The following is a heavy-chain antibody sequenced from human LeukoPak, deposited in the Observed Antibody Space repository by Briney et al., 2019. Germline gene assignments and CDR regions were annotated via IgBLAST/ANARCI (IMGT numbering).Heavy chain of an antibody. CDR2: IYYSGST. J-gene: IGHJ4*02. D-gene: IGHD3-22*01. CDR1: GGSISSYY. V-gene: IGHV4-59*01. CDR3: ARRARSSGYYYFDY. Sequence: PSETLSLTCTVSGGSISSYYWSWIRQPPGKGLEWIGYIYYSGSTNYNPSLKSRVTISVDTSKNQLSLKLSSVTAADTAVYYCARRARSSGYYYFDYWGQGTLVTVSS.